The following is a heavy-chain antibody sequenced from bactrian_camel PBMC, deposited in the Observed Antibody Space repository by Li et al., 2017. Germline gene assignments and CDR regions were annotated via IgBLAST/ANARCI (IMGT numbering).Heavy chain of an antibody. Sequence: VQLVESGGGSVQSGGSLRLSCVAPISTYSRIWSRFCLGWFRQAPGREREGVAVIDSDPDDTDTYYADSVKGRFTISQDNAKNTVYLQLNSLKTEDIAMYYCARGPQYGVGWSQAWFLDWGQGTQVTVS. CDR3: ARGPQYGVGWSQAWFLD. J-gene: IGHJ4*01. CDR2: IDSDPDDTDT. D-gene: IGHD6*01. V-gene: IGHV3S6*01. CDR1: ISTYSRIW.